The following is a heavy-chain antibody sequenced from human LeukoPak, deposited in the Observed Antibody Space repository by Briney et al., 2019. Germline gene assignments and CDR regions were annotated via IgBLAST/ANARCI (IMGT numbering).Heavy chain of an antibody. CDR2: IYPRDSEI. J-gene: IGHJ6*02. Sequence: KVSCKASGYTFTSYGISWVRQAPGQGLEWMGLIYPRDSEIRNSPSFQGQVTISADKSINTAYLQWSSLKASDTAMYYCARLSRITMVRGAMDAWGQGTPVTVSS. D-gene: IGHD3-10*01. V-gene: IGHV5-51*01. CDR1: GYTFTSYG. CDR3: ARLSRITMVRGAMDA.